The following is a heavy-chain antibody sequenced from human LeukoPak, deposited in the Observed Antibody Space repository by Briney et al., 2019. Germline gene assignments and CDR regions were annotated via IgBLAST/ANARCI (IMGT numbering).Heavy chain of an antibody. CDR2: IYPGDSDT. V-gene: IGHV5-51*01. J-gene: IGHJ5*02. Sequence: GESLKISCWGSGYSFTSYWIGWVRQMPGKGLEWMGIIYPGDSDTRYSPSFQGQVTISADKSISTAYLQWSSLKASDTAMYYCARQTTIFGVGPNPRSYNWFDPWGQGTLVTVSS. D-gene: IGHD3-3*01. CDR1: GYSFTSYW. CDR3: ARQTTIFGVGPNPRSYNWFDP.